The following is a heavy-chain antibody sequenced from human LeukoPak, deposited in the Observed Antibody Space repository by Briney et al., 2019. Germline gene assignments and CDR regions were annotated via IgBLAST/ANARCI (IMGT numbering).Heavy chain of an antibody. V-gene: IGHV3-23*01. D-gene: IGHD3-22*01. Sequence: PGGSLRLSCAASRFTFSSYAMSWVRQAPGKGLEWVSAISGRGDNTYYADSVKGRFTISRDNSKNTLYLQMNSLRAEDTAVYYCAREYYPITMIVVPRIYYGMDVWGQGTTVTVSS. CDR3: AREYYPITMIVVPRIYYGMDV. CDR2: ISGRGDNT. J-gene: IGHJ6*02. CDR1: RFTFSSYA.